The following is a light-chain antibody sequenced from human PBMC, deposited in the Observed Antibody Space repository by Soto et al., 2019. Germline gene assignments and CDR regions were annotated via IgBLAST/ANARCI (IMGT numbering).Light chain of an antibody. CDR2: AAS. CDR3: QQHNSYPPVT. Sequence: DIELTQSPSSLSASVGDRATITCRASQGISSYLAWYQQKPGKAPRLLIYAASTMQTGVPARFSGSGSGTEFTLTISSLQPEDFATYYCQQHNSYPPVTFGRGTRVEIK. CDR1: QGISSY. V-gene: IGKV1-9*01. J-gene: IGKJ5*01.